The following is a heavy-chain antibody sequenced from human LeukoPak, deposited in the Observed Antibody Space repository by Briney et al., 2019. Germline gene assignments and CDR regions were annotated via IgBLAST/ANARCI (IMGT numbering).Heavy chain of an antibody. D-gene: IGHD3-22*01. CDR2: IYYSGST. CDR3: ARVSPGSSRYYDSSGFFGGDAFDI. Sequence: SETLSLTCTVSGGSISSYYWSWIRQPPGKGLEWIGYIYYSGSTYYNPSLKSRVTISVDTSKNQFSLKLSSVTAADTAVYSCARVSPGSSRYYDSSGFFGGDAFDIWGQGTMVTVSS. V-gene: IGHV4-59*12. J-gene: IGHJ3*02. CDR1: GGSISSYY.